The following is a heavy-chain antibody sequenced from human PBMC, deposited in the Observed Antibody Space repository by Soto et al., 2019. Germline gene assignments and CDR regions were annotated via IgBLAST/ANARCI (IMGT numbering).Heavy chain of an antibody. CDR3: ARETSPESPSFDY. CDR2: IIPVFDTV. CDR1: GGLFSSYA. Sequence: ASVKVSCQDTGGLFSSYAVSWVRQAPGQGLEWMGGIIPVFDTVYYAQKFQGRVTITADESTNTAYMELSSLRSADTAVYYCARETSPESPSFDYWGQGTLVTVSS. V-gene: IGHV1-69*13. J-gene: IGHJ4*02.